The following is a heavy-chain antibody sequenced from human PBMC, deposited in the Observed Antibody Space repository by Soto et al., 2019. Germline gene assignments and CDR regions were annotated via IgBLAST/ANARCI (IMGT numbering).Heavy chain of an antibody. D-gene: IGHD3-22*01. CDR2: IYHSGST. Sequence: SETLSLTCAFSGGSISSGGYSWSWIRQPPGKGLEWIGYIYHSGSTYYNPSLKSRVTISVDRSKNQFSLKLSSVTAADTAVYYCARDYYDSSGSTVYNWFDPWGQGTLVTVSS. J-gene: IGHJ5*02. CDR3: ARDYYDSSGSTVYNWFDP. CDR1: GGSISSGGYS. V-gene: IGHV4-30-2*01.